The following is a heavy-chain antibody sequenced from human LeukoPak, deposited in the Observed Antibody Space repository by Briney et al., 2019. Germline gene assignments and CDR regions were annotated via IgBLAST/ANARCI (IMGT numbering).Heavy chain of an antibody. J-gene: IGHJ4*02. CDR1: GYTFTSYY. Sequence: ASVKVSCKASGYTFTSYYMHWVRQAPGQGLEWMGIINPSGGSTSYAQKFQGRVTMTRDTSTSTVYMELSSLRSEDTAVYYCASLTRPLRYFDWLTTSWGYWGQGTLVTVFS. V-gene: IGHV1-46*01. CDR2: INPSGGST. D-gene: IGHD3-9*01. CDR3: ASLTRPLRYFDWLTTSWGY.